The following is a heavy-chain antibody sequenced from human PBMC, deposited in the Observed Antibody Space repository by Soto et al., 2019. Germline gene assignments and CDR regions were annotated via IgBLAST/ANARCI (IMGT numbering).Heavy chain of an antibody. Sequence: SETLSLTCAVYGGSFSGYYWSWIRQPPGKGLEWIGEINHSGSTNYNPSLKSRVTISVDTSKNQFSLKLSSVTAADTTVYYCARDGGVVRSFDYWGKGTLVTVSS. V-gene: IGHV4-34*01. D-gene: IGHD3-16*01. CDR2: INHSGST. CDR3: ARDGGVVRSFDY. CDR1: GGSFSGYY. J-gene: IGHJ4*02.